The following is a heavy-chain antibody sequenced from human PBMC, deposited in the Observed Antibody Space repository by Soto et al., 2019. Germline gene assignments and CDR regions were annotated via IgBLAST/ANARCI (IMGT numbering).Heavy chain of an antibody. CDR2: IYFSGST. D-gene: IGHD6-6*01. V-gene: IGHV4-61*01. CDR3: ARRYSTSSGYFDY. Sequence: TLSLTCTVSGGSVNSGSYYWSWIRQPPGKGLEWVGYIYFSGSTNYNPSLKSRVTISVDTSKNQFSLKLTSVTAADTAVYYCARRYSTSSGYFDYWGLGTLVTVSS. J-gene: IGHJ4*02. CDR1: GGSVNSGSYY.